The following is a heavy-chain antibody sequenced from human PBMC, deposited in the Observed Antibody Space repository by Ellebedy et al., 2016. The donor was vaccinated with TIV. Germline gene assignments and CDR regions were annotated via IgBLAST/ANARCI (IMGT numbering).Heavy chain of an antibody. Sequence: MPSETLSLTCTVSGGSISSYYWSWIRQPPGKGLEWIGYLYYSGSTTYNPSLKSRVTLSVDTSKNLFSLRLSSVTAADTAVYYCARGGDPYDYYYYYMDVWGKGTTVTVSS. J-gene: IGHJ6*03. V-gene: IGHV4-59*08. D-gene: IGHD3-10*01. CDR1: GGSISSYY. CDR2: LYYSGST. CDR3: ARGGDPYDYYYYYMDV.